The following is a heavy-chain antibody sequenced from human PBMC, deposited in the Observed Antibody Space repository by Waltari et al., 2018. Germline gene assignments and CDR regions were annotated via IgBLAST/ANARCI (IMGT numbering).Heavy chain of an antibody. V-gene: IGHV4-59*08. Sequence: QVQLQESGPGLVTPSETLSLSRTVSGGSIGLYCWSWIRQSPGKGPEWIGYFYYSGSTNYNPSAKSRVTISVKTPQNQFSPNLNSVTAADTTVYYCARHGRGSRGYTYGYAMDVWGQGITVTVS. D-gene: IGHD5-18*01. CDR1: GGSIGLYC. J-gene: IGHJ6*02. CDR3: ARHGRGSRGYTYGYAMDV. CDR2: FYYSGST.